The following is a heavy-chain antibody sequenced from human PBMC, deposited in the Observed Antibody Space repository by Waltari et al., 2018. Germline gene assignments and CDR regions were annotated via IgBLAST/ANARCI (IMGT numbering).Heavy chain of an antibody. V-gene: IGHV4-4*07. CDR2: IYTSGST. Sequence: QVQLQESGPGLVKPSETLSLTCTVSGGSISSYYWSWIRQPAGKGLEWIGRIYTSGSTNYNPSLKSRVSRSVDTSKNQFSLKLSSVTAADTAVYYCARDRSRGYSYGHFDYWGQGTLVTVSS. J-gene: IGHJ4*02. CDR3: ARDRSRGYSYGHFDY. D-gene: IGHD5-18*01. CDR1: GGSISSYY.